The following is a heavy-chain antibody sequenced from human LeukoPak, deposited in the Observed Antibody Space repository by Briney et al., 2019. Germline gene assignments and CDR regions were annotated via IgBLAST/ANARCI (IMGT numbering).Heavy chain of an antibody. CDR2: ISGDGGTT. Sequence: GSLRLSCAASGFTFDDYAMYWVRQPPGKGLEWVSLISGDGGTTFYADSVKGRFTISRDNSKNSLYLQMNSLRTEDTAALYFCAKDLLPAARFSFSYNGMDVWGQGTTVTVSS. D-gene: IGHD2-2*01. J-gene: IGHJ6*02. CDR1: GFTFDDYA. V-gene: IGHV3-43*02. CDR3: AKDLLPAARFSFSYNGMDV.